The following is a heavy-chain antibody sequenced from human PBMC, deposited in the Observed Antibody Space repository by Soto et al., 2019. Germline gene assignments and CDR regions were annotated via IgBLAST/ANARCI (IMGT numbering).Heavy chain of an antibody. V-gene: IGHV3-15*07. Sequence: GGSLRLSCAASGVTFSSGWMNWVRQAPGKGLEWVGRIKSKTDGETTDYAAPVKGGFTISRDDSKYTMYLQMDSLKTEDTAVYHCTTLLRWFGEPRYWGQGTLVTVSS. CDR1: GVTFSSGW. CDR3: TTLLRWFGEPRY. J-gene: IGHJ4*02. CDR2: IKSKTDGETT. D-gene: IGHD3-10*01.